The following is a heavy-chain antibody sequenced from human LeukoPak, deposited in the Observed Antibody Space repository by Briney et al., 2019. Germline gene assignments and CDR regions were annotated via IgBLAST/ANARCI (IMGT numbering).Heavy chain of an antibody. V-gene: IGHV4-34*01. D-gene: IGHD2-2*01. CDR2: INHSGST. CDR1: GGSFSGYY. Sequence: SETLSLTCAVYGGSFSGYYWSWIRQPPGKGLEWIGEINHSGSTNYNPSLKSRVTISVDTSKNQFSLKLSSVTAADTAVYYCARGLTPQTHPPLVVVPADSAITYGMDVWGQGTTVTVSS. J-gene: IGHJ6*02. CDR3: ARGLTPQTHPPLVVVPADSAITYGMDV.